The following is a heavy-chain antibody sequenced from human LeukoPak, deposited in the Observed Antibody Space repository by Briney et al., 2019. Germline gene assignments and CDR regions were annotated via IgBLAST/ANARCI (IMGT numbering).Heavy chain of an antibody. D-gene: IGHD1-7*01. J-gene: IGHJ4*02. Sequence: SVKVSCKASGGTFSSYAISWVRQAPGQGLEWMGRIIPILGIANYAQKFQGRVTITADKSTSTAYTELSSLRSEDTAVYYCARDRDWNYPTVFDYWGQGTLVTVSS. V-gene: IGHV1-69*04. CDR1: GGTFSSYA. CDR2: IIPILGIA. CDR3: ARDRDWNYPTVFDY.